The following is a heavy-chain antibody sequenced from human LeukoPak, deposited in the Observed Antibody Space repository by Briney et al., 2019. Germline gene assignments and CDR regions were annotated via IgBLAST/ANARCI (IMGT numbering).Heavy chain of an antibody. CDR2: ISAYNGNT. D-gene: IGHD1-20*01. CDR1: GYTFTSYG. J-gene: IGHJ4*02. Sequence: SVKVSCKASGYTFTSYGISWVLQAPGQGLELIVWISAYNGNTNYAQKLQGRVTMTTDTSTSTAYMELRSLRSDDTAVYYCARASRITGTYFDYWGQGTLVTVSS. V-gene: IGHV1-18*01. CDR3: ARASRITGTYFDY.